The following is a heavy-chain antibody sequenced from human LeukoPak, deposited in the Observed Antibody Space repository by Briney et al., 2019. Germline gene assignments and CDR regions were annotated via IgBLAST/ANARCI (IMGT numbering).Heavy chain of an antibody. CDR3: AKDHCSSTSCSY. CDR1: GFTFSSYG. Sequence: PGGSLRLSCAASGFTFSSYGMNWVRQAPGKGLEWVAFIRDGSNKYYADSVKGRFTISRDNFKNTLYLQMNSLRVEDTAVYYCAKDHCSSTSCSYWGQGTLVTVSS. D-gene: IGHD2-2*01. V-gene: IGHV3-30*02. J-gene: IGHJ4*02. CDR2: IRDGSNK.